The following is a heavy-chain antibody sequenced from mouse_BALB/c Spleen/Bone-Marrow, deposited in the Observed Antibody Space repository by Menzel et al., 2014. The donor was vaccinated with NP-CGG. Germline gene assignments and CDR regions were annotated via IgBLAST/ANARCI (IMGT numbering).Heavy chain of an antibody. D-gene: IGHD3-2*01. CDR1: GYTFTSYD. V-gene: IGHV1S33*01. J-gene: IGHJ3*01. CDR2: IYPGDGST. Sequence: KKSGPELVKPGALVKISCKASGYTFTSYDINWVKQRPGQGLEWIGWIYPGDGSTKYNEKFKGKATLTADKSSSTAYMQLSSLTSENSAVYFCARSGDSSGYGFAYWGQGTLVTVSA. CDR3: ARSGDSSGYGFAY.